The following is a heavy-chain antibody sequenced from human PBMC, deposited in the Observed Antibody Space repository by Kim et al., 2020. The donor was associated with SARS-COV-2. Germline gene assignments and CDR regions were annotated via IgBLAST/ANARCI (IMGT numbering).Heavy chain of an antibody. J-gene: IGHJ4*02. CDR1: GYTFTNYS. CDR3: ARVVGATVPYYFHY. CDR2: ISAYNGNT. Sequence: ASVKVSCKASGYTFTNYSITWVRQAPGQGLEWMGWISAYNGNTNYAQKLQARVAMTTDTTTTTAYMELRSLRSDDTAVYYCARVVGATVPYYFHYWGQGTLVTVSS. V-gene: IGHV1-18*01. D-gene: IGHD1-26*01.